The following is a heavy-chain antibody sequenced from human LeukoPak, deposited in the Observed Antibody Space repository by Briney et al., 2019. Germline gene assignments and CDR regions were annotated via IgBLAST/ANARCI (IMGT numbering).Heavy chain of an antibody. Sequence: GGSLRLSCAASGFTFSSYGMRWVRQAPGKGLEWVAFISYDGSNNYYADSVKGRFTISRDNSKNTLFLQMSSLRAEDTALYYCAKTLATGGGSYNMDVWGQGTTVTVS. CDR1: GFTFSSYG. J-gene: IGHJ6*02. D-gene: IGHD2-8*02. CDR2: ISYDGSNN. CDR3: AKTLATGGGSYNMDV. V-gene: IGHV3-30*18.